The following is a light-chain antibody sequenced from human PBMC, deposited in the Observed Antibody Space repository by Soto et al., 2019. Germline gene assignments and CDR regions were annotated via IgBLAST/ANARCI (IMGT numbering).Light chain of an antibody. CDR1: QSVGRNF. CDR2: GAS. CDR3: HQYAASPLT. V-gene: IGKV3-20*01. J-gene: IGKJ4*01. Sequence: EIVLTQSPGTLSLSPGESTTLSCRASQSVGRNFLAWYQQKPGRAPRLLIHGASYRATGVPDRFSGSGSETDFTLTISRLEPEDLAVYYCHQYAASPLTFGGGTKVEIK.